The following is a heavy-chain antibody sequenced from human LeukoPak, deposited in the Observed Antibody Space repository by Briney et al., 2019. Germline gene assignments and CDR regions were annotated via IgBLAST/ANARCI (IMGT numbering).Heavy chain of an antibody. CDR2: MNPNSGNT. Sequence: PGRSLRLSCAASGYTFTSYDINWVRQATGQGLEWMGWMNPNSGNTGYAQKFQGRVTITRNTSISTAYMELSSLRSEDTAVYYCARGGGSSGWPEWFDPWGQGILVTVSS. V-gene: IGHV1-8*03. CDR1: GYTFTSYD. D-gene: IGHD6-19*01. CDR3: ARGGGSSGWPEWFDP. J-gene: IGHJ5*02.